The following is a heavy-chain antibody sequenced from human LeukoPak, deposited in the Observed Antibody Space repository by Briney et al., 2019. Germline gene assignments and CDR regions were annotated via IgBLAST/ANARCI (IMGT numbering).Heavy chain of an antibody. Sequence: SETLSLTCAVSGGSISTSSYYWGWIRQPPGKGLEWTGSFFSSGSTFYNPSLKSRVTISADTSKNQFSLKLTSVIAADTAVYYCARHVSSFHYPPDYWGQGTLVTVSS. CDR2: FFSSGST. CDR3: ARHVSSFHYPPDY. CDR1: GGSISTSSYY. J-gene: IGHJ4*02. V-gene: IGHV4-39*01. D-gene: IGHD6-6*01.